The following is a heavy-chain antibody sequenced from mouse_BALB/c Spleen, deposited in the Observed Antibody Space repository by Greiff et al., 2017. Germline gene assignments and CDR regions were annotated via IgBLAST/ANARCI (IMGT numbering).Heavy chain of an antibody. CDR3: ADGFAY. Sequence: EVQVVESGAELVKPGASVKLSCTASGFNIKDTYMHWVKQRPEQGLEWIGRIDPANGNTKYDPKFQGKATITADTSSNTAYLQLSSLTSEDTAVYYCADGFAYWGQGTLVTVSA. CDR1: GFNIKDTY. V-gene: IGHV14-3*02. CDR2: IDPANGNT. J-gene: IGHJ3*01.